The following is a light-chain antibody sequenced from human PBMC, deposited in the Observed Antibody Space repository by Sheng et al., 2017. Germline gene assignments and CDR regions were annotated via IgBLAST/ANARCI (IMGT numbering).Light chain of an antibody. V-gene: IGLV8-61*01. J-gene: IGLJ3*02. Sequence: QTVVTQEPSFSVSPGGTVTLTCGLSSGSVSTSYYPSWYQQTPGQAPRTLIYSTNTRSSGVPDRFSGSILGNKAALTITGAQADDESDYYCVLCMGSDNWVFGGGTKLTVL. CDR3: VLCMGSDNWV. CDR1: SGSVSTSYY. CDR2: STN.